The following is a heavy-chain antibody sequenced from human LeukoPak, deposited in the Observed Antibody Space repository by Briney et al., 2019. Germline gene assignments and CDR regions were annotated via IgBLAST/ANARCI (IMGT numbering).Heavy chain of an antibody. J-gene: IGHJ5*02. CDR1: GYIFTRYG. Sequence: ASVTVSCKASGYIFTRYGISWVRQAPGQGLEWTGWISAYNGNTNYPQRLHARVTMTTDTSTTTTYFELRSLRSDDTAVYYCASDTNGYYYDSHGYYPTDLWGQGTLVTVSS. V-gene: IGHV1-18*01. CDR2: ISAYNGNT. D-gene: IGHD3-22*01. CDR3: ASDTNGYYYDSHGYYPTDL.